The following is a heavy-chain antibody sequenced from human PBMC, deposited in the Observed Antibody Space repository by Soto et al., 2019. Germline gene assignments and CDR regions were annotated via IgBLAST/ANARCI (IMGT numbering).Heavy chain of an antibody. CDR2: ITSKASSYAT. CDR3: TRGYCSSGRGFQFDY. CDR1: GFSFSDSP. Sequence: EVQLVESGGGLVQPGGSLKLSCAASGFSFSDSPIHWVRQASGKGLEWVGRITSKASSYATAYVASVKGRFTISRDDSKNTAYLQMNSLKTEDTAVYYCTRGYCSSGRGFQFDYWGQGTLVTVSS. V-gene: IGHV3-73*01. D-gene: IGHD2-2*01. J-gene: IGHJ4*02.